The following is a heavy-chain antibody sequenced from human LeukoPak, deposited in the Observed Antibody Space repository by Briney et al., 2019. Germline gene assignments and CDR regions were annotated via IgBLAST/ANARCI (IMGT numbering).Heavy chain of an antibody. CDR2: IIPIFGTA. D-gene: IGHD2-2*01. CDR1: GGTFSSYA. V-gene: IGHV1-69*05. CDR3: ARGYCSSTSCYSRGHYFDY. J-gene: IGHJ4*02. Sequence: GASVKVSCKASGGTFSSYAISWVRQAPGQGLEWMGGIIPIFGTANYAQKFQGRVTITTDESTSTAYMELSSLRSEDTAVYYCARGYCSSTSCYSRGHYFDYWGQGTLVTVSS.